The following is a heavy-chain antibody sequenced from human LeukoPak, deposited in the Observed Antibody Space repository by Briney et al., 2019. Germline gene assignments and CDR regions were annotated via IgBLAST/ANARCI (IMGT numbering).Heavy chain of an antibody. V-gene: IGHV4-39*01. J-gene: IGHJ4*02. CDR1: GGSFSGYY. CDR2: IYYSGST. Sequence: SETLSLTCAVYGGSFSGYYWGWIRQPPGKGLEWIGSIYYSGSTYYNPSLKSRVTISVDTSKNQFSLKLSSVTAADTAVYYCASTYYYDSSGYYYGAWIDYWGQGTLVTVSS. D-gene: IGHD3-22*01. CDR3: ASTYYYDSSGYYYGAWIDY.